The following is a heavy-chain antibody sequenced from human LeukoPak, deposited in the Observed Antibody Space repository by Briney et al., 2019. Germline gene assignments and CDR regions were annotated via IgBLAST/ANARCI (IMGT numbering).Heavy chain of an antibody. CDR2: INWNGGST. V-gene: IGHV3-20*04. D-gene: IGHD3-22*01. CDR3: ARGYYDSSGYHLFDY. CDR1: GVTFLDYS. J-gene: IGHJ4*02. Sequence: GGSLRLSCAVSGVTFLDYSICWVRQAPGKGLEWGSDINWNGGSTGYADSVKGRFTISRDNAKNSLYLQMNSLRAEDTALYYCARGYYDSSGYHLFDYWGQGTLVTVSS.